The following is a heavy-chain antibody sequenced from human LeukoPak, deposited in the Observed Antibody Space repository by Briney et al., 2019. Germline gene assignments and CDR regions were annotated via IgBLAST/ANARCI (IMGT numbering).Heavy chain of an antibody. D-gene: IGHD6-13*01. J-gene: IGHJ4*02. CDR3: ARGNFDSSSWYRTYDY. CDR2: IKQDGSEK. Sequence: QPGGSLRLSCAASGFTFSSIWMSWVRQAPGKGLEWVANIKQDGSEKYYMDSGKGRFTISRDNAKNSLYLQMNSLRAEDTAVYYCARGNFDSSSWYRTYDYWGQGTLVTVSS. V-gene: IGHV3-7*01. CDR1: GFTFSSIW.